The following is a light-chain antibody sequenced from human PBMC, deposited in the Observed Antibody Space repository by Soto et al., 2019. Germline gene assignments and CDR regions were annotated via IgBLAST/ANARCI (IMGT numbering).Light chain of an antibody. CDR3: QQYDSSPLT. J-gene: IGKJ4*01. Sequence: EIVLTQSPGTLSLSPGERATLSCRASQSVSSSYLAWYQQKPGQAPRLPIYGASSRATGIPDRFSGSGSGTDVTLTISRLEPEDFAVYYCQQYDSSPLTFGGGTKVEIK. CDR2: GAS. CDR1: QSVSSSY. V-gene: IGKV3-20*01.